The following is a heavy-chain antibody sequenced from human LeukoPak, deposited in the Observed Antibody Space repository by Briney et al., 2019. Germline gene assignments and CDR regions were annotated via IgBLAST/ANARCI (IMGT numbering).Heavy chain of an antibody. V-gene: IGHV1-69*13. Sequence: ASVKVSCKASGGTFSSYAISWVRQAPGQGLEWMGGIIPIFGTANYAQKFQGRVTITADETTSTAYMELSSLRSEDTAVYYCARNMYYDSRAFDIWGQGTMVTVSS. CDR2: IIPIFGTA. CDR3: ARNMYYDSRAFDI. CDR1: GGTFSSYA. J-gene: IGHJ3*02. D-gene: IGHD3-22*01.